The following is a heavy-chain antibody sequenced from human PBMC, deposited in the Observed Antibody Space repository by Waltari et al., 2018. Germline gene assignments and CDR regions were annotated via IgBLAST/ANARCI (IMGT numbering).Heavy chain of an antibody. D-gene: IGHD3-16*02. Sequence: EVQLVESGGVLVQPGGSLRLSCTGSGFTFSDYRMHWVRQAPGKGPVWVSRINPDGSDTTYAESVKGRFTISRDNAKDTLYLQMNSLRVEDTAVYYCARAGFYRFDYWGHGTLATVSS. CDR2: INPDGSDT. CDR1: GFTFSDYR. V-gene: IGHV3-74*01. J-gene: IGHJ4*01. CDR3: ARAGFYRFDY.